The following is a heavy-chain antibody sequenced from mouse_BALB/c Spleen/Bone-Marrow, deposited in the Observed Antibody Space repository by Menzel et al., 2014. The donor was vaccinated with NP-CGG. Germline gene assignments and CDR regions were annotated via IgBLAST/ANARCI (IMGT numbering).Heavy chain of an antibody. V-gene: IGHV5-17*02. Sequence: DVQLVESGGGLVQPGGSRKLSCAASGFTFGSFGMHWVRQAPEKGLEWVAYISSGSSTIFYADTVKGQSTVSRDNPKYTLFLQMTSLRSGDTAMYYCTRGGNWDDFDYWGQGTTLTVSS. D-gene: IGHD4-1*01. J-gene: IGHJ2*01. CDR2: ISSGSSTI. CDR1: GFTFGSFG. CDR3: TRGGNWDDFDY.